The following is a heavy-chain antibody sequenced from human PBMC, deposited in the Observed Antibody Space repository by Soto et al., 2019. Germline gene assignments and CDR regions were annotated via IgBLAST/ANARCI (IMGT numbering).Heavy chain of an antibody. V-gene: IGHV3-53*04. CDR1: GLIVNNNY. J-gene: IGHJ6*03. D-gene: IGHD2-15*01. CDR2: IHSDNSA. Sequence: EMQLVESGGGLVNPGGSLRLSCAASGLIVNNNYMNWVRQAPGKGLEWVSVIHSDNSASYADSVMGRFTISRHNSKNMVYLQMNSLRAEDTAVYYCARDPGYCSGGICYRYMDVWGKGTTVTVSS. CDR3: ARDPGYCSGGICYRYMDV.